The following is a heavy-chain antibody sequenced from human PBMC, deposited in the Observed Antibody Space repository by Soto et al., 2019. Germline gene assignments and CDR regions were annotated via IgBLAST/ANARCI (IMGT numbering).Heavy chain of an antibody. CDR2: IIPIFGTA. CDR3: AREDYYDSSGYMNWFDP. D-gene: IGHD3-22*01. CDR1: GGTFSSYA. V-gene: IGHV1-69*13. J-gene: IGHJ5*02. Sequence: GASVKVSCKASGGTFSSYAISWVRQAPGQGLEWMGGIIPIFGTANYAQKFQGRVTITADESTSTAYMELSSLRSEDTAVYYCAREDYYDSSGYMNWFDPWGQGTLVTV.